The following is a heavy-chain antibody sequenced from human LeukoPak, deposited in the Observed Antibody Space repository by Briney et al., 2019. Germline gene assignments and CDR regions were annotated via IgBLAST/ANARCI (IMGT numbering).Heavy chain of an antibody. CDR2: ISWNSGSI. J-gene: IGHJ4*02. CDR3: AKGAYSSGWYSGDYFDY. V-gene: IGHV3-9*01. CDR1: GFTFDDYA. Sequence: PGGSLRLSCAASGFTFDDYAMHWVRQAPGKGLEWVSGISWNSGSIGYADSVKGRFTISRDNAKNSLYLQMNSLRAEDTALYYCAKGAYSSGWYSGDYFDYWGQGTLVTVSS. D-gene: IGHD6-19*01.